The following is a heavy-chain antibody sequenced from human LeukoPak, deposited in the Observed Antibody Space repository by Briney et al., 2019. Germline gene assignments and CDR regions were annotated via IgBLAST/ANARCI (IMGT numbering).Heavy chain of an antibody. CDR2: INSGGSST. CDR1: GFTFSSYW. V-gene: IGHV3-74*01. J-gene: IGHJ4*02. Sequence: PGGSLRLSCAASGFTFSSYWMHWVRQAPGKGLVWVSRINSGGSSTNYADSVKGRFTIPRDNAKNRLYLQMNSLRAEDTAVYYCATSTYCSGGSCYSRTFQYWGQGTLVTVSS. CDR3: ATSTYCSGGSCYSRTFQY. D-gene: IGHD2-15*01.